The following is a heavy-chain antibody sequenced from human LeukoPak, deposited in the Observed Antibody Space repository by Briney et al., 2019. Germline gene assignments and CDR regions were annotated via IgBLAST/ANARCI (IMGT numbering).Heavy chain of an antibody. CDR1: GFTFSSFE. D-gene: IGHD3-10*01. CDR3: ARGFNVDQPNWFDP. V-gene: IGHV3-74*01. CDR2: INSDGSKI. J-gene: IGHJ5*02. Sequence: PGGSLRLSCAASGFTFSSFEMIWVRQAPGKGLVWVSGINSDGSKILYADSVKGRFTISRGNAKNTLSLQMNSLRAEDTALYYCARGFNVDQPNWFDPWGQGTLVTVSS.